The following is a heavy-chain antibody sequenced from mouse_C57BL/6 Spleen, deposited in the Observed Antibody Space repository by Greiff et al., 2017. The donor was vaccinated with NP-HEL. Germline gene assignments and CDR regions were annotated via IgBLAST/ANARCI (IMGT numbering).Heavy chain of an antibody. J-gene: IGHJ1*03. V-gene: IGHV1-4*01. CDR3: ARSNPRYFDV. CDR1: GYTFTSYT. CDR2: INPSSGYT. Sequence: LEESGAELARPGASVKMSCKASGYTFTSYTMHWVKQRPGQGLEWIGYINPSSGYTKYNQKFKDKATLTADKSSSTAYMQLSSLTSEDSAVYYCARSNPRYFDVWGTGTTVTVSS.